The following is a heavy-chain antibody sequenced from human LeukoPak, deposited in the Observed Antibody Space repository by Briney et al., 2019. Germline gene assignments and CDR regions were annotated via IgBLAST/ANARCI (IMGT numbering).Heavy chain of an antibody. CDR1: GGSIRSYY. CDR3: ARRTRIYDSSGYYPGSFAY. CDR2: INHSGST. Sequence: SETLSLTCTVSGGSIRSYYWSWIRQPPGKGLEWIGEINHSGSTNYNPSLKSRVTISVDTSKNQFSLKLSSVTAADTAVYYCARRTRIYDSSGYYPGSFAYWGQGTLVTVSS. V-gene: IGHV4-34*01. D-gene: IGHD3-22*01. J-gene: IGHJ4*02.